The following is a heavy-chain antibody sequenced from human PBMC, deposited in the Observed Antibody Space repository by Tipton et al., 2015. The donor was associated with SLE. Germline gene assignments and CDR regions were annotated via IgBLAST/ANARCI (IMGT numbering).Heavy chain of an antibody. CDR1: GFTFRSYW. V-gene: IGHV3-7*01. Sequence: VQLVQSGGGLVQPGGSLRLSCLASGFTFRSYWMTWVRQAPGKGLEWVGNIDQDGSDKTYVDSVRGRFTISRDNAKSSPFLQMNSLRAEDTAVYYCARDGGYSPYDLNDYWGQGTLVTVSS. CDR2: IDQDGSDK. D-gene: IGHD5-12*01. CDR3: ARDGGYSPYDLNDY. J-gene: IGHJ4*02.